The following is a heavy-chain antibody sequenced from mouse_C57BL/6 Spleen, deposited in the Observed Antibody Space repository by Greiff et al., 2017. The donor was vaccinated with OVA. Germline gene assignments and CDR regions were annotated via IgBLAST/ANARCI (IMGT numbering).Heavy chain of an antibody. CDR3: ARDPYSKDCYFDV. V-gene: IGHV3-6*01. J-gene: IGHJ1*03. CDR1: GYSITSGYY. CDR2: ISYDGSN. D-gene: IGHD2-5*01. Sequence: EVKLMESGPGLVKPSQSLSLTCSVTGYSITSGYYWNWIRQFPGNKLEWMGYISYDGSNNYNPSLKNRISITRDTSKNQFFLKLNSVTTEDTATYYCARDPYSKDCYFDVWGTGTTVTVSS.